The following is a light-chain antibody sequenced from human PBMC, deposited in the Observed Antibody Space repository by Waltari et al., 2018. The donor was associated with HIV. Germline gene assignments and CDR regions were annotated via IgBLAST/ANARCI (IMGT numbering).Light chain of an antibody. V-gene: IGLV2-8*01. CDR3: SSYAGSNNVV. CDR1: SSDVGGYNY. CDR2: GVN. J-gene: IGLJ2*01. Sequence: QSALTQPPSASGSPGQSVTISCPGTSSDVGGYNYLSWYQQHPGKAPKLMIYGVNKRPSGVPDRFSGSKSGNTASLTVSGLQAEDEAEYYCSSYAGSNNVVFGGGTKLTVL.